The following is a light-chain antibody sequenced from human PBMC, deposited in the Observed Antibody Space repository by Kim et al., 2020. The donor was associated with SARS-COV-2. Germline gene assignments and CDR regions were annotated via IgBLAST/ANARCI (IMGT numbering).Light chain of an antibody. CDR3: SSYTSSSTYV. Sequence: GQSVTISCTGARGDVGTYNRVSWYQQPPGTAPKLIIFDVSNRPSGVPDRFSGSKSGNTASLTISGLRAADEADYYCSSYTSSSTYVFGTGTKVTVL. V-gene: IGLV2-18*02. J-gene: IGLJ1*01. CDR2: DVS. CDR1: RGDVGTYNR.